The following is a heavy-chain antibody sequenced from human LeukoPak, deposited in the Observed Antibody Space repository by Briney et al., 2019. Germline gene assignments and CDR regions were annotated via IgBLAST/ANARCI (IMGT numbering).Heavy chain of an antibody. CDR3: AKSLDYDSSGQESLVCDP. J-gene: IGHJ5*02. Sequence: GGSLRLSCAASGFTFSSYGMHWVRQAPGKGLEWVAFIQYDGSNKYYADSVKGRFTISRDNSKNTLYLQMNSLRAEDTAVYYCAKSLDYDSSGQESLVCDPWGQGTLVTVSS. CDR1: GFTFSSYG. V-gene: IGHV3-30*02. CDR2: IQYDGSNK. D-gene: IGHD3-22*01.